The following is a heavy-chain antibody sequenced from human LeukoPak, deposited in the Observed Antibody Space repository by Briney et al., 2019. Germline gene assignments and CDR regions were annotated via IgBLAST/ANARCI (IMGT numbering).Heavy chain of an antibody. CDR3: ARYTRAHDY. D-gene: IGHD1-26*01. Sequence: GGSLRLSCAASGFTFSGYWLNGVRQAPGKGLEWVASMNEDGSQKYYVASVKGRFTVSRENAKNSLYLQMNSLRVEDTAVYYCARYTRAHDYWGQGTLVTVSS. V-gene: IGHV3-7*01. J-gene: IGHJ4*02. CDR1: GFTFSGYW. CDR2: MNEDGSQK.